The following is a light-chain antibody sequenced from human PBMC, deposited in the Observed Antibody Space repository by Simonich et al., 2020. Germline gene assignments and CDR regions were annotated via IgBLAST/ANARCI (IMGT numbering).Light chain of an antibody. CDR1: SSDVGSYNL. CDR3: CSYAGSSTWV. CDR2: EGS. J-gene: IGLJ3*02. V-gene: IGLV2-23*01. Sequence: QSALTQPASVSGSPGQSITISCTGTSSDVGSYNLVSWYQQHPGKAPKLMIYEGSKRPSGVSNRVSGSKSGNTASLTISGLQAEDEADYYCCSYAGSSTWVLGGGTKLTVL.